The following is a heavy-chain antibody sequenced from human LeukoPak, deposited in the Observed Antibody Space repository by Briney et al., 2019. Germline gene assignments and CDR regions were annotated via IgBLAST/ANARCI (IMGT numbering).Heavy chain of an antibody. Sequence: TGGSLRLSCAASGFTFSSYWMSWVRQAPGKGLEWVGFIRSKAYGGTTEYAASVKGRFTISRDDSKSIAYLQMNSLKTEDTAVYYCLNSLTGDFDYWGQGTLVTVSS. CDR3: LNSLTGDFDY. J-gene: IGHJ4*02. D-gene: IGHD7-27*01. CDR1: GFTFSSYW. CDR2: IRSKAYGGTT. V-gene: IGHV3-49*04.